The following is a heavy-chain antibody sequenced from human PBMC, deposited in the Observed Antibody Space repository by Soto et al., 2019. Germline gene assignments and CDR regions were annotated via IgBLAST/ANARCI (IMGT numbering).Heavy chain of an antibody. Sequence: SETLSLTCSGSGGSISSGDYYWSWIRQPPGKGLEWIGYIYYSGSTYYNPSLKSRVTISVDTSKNQFSLKLSSVTAADTAVYYCARVVGYYYDSSGYFRSRYYFDYWGKGTLVTVSS. CDR1: GGSISSGDYY. V-gene: IGHV4-30-4*01. CDR3: ARVVGYYYDSSGYFRSRYYFDY. J-gene: IGHJ4*02. CDR2: IYYSGST. D-gene: IGHD3-22*01.